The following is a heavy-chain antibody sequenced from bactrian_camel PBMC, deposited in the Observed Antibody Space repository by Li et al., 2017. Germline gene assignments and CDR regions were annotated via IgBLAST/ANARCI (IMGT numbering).Heavy chain of an antibody. J-gene: IGHJ6*01. V-gene: IGHV3S31*01. Sequence: VQLVESGGGLVQPGGSLRLSCAASGFTFSNRAMSWVRQAPGKGLEWVSAITGGGGITYYADSVKGRFTISKDNANNTLYLQMNSLKPEDTAVYYCVRDLGTTGWYFDNWGQGTQVTVS. CDR2: ITGGGGIT. D-gene: IGHD5*01. CDR3: VRDLGTTGWYFDN. CDR1: GFTFSNRA.